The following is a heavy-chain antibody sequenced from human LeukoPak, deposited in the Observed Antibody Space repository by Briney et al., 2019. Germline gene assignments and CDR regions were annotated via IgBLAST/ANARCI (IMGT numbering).Heavy chain of an antibody. CDR3: AGRRVLDASFDY. Sequence: GGSLRLSCAASGFTVSNNYMSWVRQAPGKGLEWVSVIYSGDNTYYVESVKGRFTISRDNSKNTLFLQMKRLRAEDTAVYYCAGRRVLDASFDYWGQGTLVTVSS. CDR2: IYSGDNT. J-gene: IGHJ4*02. V-gene: IGHV3-66*02. D-gene: IGHD3-16*01. CDR1: GFTVSNNY.